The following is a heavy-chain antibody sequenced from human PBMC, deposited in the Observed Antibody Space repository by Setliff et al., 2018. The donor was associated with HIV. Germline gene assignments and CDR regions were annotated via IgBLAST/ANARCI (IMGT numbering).Heavy chain of an antibody. Sequence: PSETLSLTCAVSGYAISSGFYWGWIRQPPGKGLEWIGSIYYSGSTYYNPSLKSRVTISVDTSKNQFSLQLTSVTAADTAVYYCARDRKLNTYYNFWSGSEEPFDYWGQGTLVTVSS. CDR3: ARDRKLNTYYNFWSGSEEPFDY. J-gene: IGHJ4*02. CDR2: IYYSGST. D-gene: IGHD3-3*01. V-gene: IGHV4-38-2*02. CDR1: GYAISSGFY.